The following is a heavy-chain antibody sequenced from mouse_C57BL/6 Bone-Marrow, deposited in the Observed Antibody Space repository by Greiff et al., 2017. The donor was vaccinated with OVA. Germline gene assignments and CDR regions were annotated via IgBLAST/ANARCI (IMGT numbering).Heavy chain of an antibody. V-gene: IGHV3-1*01. Sequence: EVKLMESGPGMVKPSQSLSLTCTVTGYSITSGYDWHWIRHFPGNKLEWMGYISYSGSTNYNPSLKSRISITHDTSKNHFFLKLNSVTTEDTATYYCARDGANWDGGFAYWGQGTLVTVSA. J-gene: IGHJ3*01. CDR2: ISYSGST. CDR3: ARDGANWDGGFAY. D-gene: IGHD4-1*01. CDR1: GYSITSGYD.